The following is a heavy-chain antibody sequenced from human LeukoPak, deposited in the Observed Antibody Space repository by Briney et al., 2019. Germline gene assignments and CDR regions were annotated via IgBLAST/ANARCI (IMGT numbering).Heavy chain of an antibody. V-gene: IGHV1-8*01. D-gene: IGHD2-15*01. J-gene: IGHJ5*02. CDR1: GYPFTTYD. CDR3: ARGYCSGGSCYGGRDFDP. Sequence: GASVKVSCKASGYPFTTYDINWVRQAPGQGLEWVAWMNPNSGGTVYAQKFQGRVTLARDTSIGTAYMELNSLRSEDTAVYYCARGYCSGGSCYGGRDFDPWGQGTLVTVSS. CDR2: MNPNSGGT.